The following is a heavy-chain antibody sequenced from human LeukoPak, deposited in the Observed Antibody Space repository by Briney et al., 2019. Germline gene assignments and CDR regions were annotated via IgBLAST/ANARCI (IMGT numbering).Heavy chain of an antibody. D-gene: IGHD1-26*01. V-gene: IGHV3-23*01. Sequence: GGSLRLSCAASGFTFSSYAMSWVRQAPGKGLEWVSGISGSGGSTYYADSVKGRFTISRDNSKNTLYLQMNSLRAEDTAVYYCAKDYDSGRYFDYWGQGTLVTVSS. CDR2: ISGSGGST. CDR1: GFTFSSYA. J-gene: IGHJ4*02. CDR3: AKDYDSGRYFDY.